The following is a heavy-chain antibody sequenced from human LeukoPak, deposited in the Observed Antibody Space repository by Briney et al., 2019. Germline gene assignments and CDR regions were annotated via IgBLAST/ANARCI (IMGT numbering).Heavy chain of an antibody. CDR3: HPLGYTSN. J-gene: IGHJ4*02. D-gene: IGHD6-19*01. CDR1: GFTFSSRW. V-gene: IGHV3-74*01. Sequence: PGGSLRLSCAVSGFTSGFTFSSRWMHWVRQAPGKGLVWVSLVKKDGTTHYADSVKCRFTVSRDNAKNTMYLQMNNLRVEDTALYFCHPLGYTSNWGQGTLVTVSS. CDR2: VKKDGTT.